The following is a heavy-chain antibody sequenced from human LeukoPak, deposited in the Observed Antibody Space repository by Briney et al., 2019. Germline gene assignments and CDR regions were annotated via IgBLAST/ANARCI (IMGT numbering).Heavy chain of an antibody. CDR1: GGSISSGGYY. J-gene: IGHJ4*02. Sequence: SETLSLACTVSGGSISSGGYYWSWIRQPPGKGLEWIGYIYHSGSTYYNPSLKSRVTISVDRSKNQFSLKLSSVTAADTAVYYCARDLGYYDSSGYYYDALYYFDYWGQGTLVTVSS. CDR2: IYHSGST. V-gene: IGHV4-30-2*01. CDR3: ARDLGYYDSSGYYYDALYYFDY. D-gene: IGHD3-22*01.